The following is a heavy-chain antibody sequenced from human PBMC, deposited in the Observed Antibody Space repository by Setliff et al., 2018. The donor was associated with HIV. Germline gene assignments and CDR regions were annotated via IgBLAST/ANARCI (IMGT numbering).Heavy chain of an antibody. CDR3: ARDRRGYYYDSGSCYMDV. CDR1: GDSISSYY. Sequence: ASETLSLTCTVSGDSISSYYWSWIRQPPGKGLEWIGYIYTSGITDYNPSLKSRATISGDASKNQFSLKLSSVTAADTAVYYCARDRRGYYYDSGSCYMDVWGTGTTVTVSS. D-gene: IGHD3-10*01. CDR2: IYTSGIT. V-gene: IGHV4-4*08. J-gene: IGHJ6*03.